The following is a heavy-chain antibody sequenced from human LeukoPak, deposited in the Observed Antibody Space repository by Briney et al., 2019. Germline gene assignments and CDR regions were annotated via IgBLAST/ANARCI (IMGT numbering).Heavy chain of an antibody. CDR3: ARPSTTVTTGNSFDY. D-gene: IGHD4-17*01. Sequence: ASVKVSCKASGGTFSSYAISWVRQAPGQGLEWMGGIIPIFGTANYAQKFQGRVTITADKSTSTAYMELSSLRSEDTAVYYCARPSTTVTTGNSFDYWGQGTLVTVSS. V-gene: IGHV1-69*06. CDR2: IIPIFGTA. J-gene: IGHJ4*02. CDR1: GGTFSSYA.